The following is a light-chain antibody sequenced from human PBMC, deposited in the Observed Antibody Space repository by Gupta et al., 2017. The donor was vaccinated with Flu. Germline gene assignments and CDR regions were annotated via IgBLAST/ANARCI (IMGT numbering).Light chain of an antibody. Sequence: IVITQSPPSLVVSPGEAASISCQSSGSLLHPQVYNVVEWYVQRPGRPPQPLVFLASNRASGVPERISGSGSGSDFTLTISEVEAEDAGLYYCMQGIQTPITFGQGTRLEIK. J-gene: IGKJ5*01. CDR3: MQGIQTPIT. CDR2: LAS. V-gene: IGKV2-28*01. CDR1: GSLLHPQVYNV.